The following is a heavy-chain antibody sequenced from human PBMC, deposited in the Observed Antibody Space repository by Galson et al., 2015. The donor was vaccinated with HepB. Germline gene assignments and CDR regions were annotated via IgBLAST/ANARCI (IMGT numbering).Heavy chain of an antibody. CDR2: IYWNDDK. CDR3: AHHDILTGYYEFDY. Sequence: PALVKPTQTLTLTCTFSGFSLSTRGVGVGWIRQPPGKALEWLALIYWNDDKRSSPSLKRRLTVTKDTSKNQVVFTLTNMDPVETATYYCAHHDILTGYYEFDYWGQGTPVTVSS. CDR1: GFSLSTRGVG. V-gene: IGHV2-5*01. D-gene: IGHD3-9*01. J-gene: IGHJ4*02.